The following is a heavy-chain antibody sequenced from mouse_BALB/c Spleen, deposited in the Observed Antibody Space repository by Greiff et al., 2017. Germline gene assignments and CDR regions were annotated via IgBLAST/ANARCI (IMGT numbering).Heavy chain of an antibody. J-gene: IGHJ3*01. V-gene: IGHV5-6-3*01. CDR2: INSNGGST. Sequence: EVQLVESGGGLVQPGGSLKLSCAASGFTFSSYGMSWVRQTPDKRLELVATINSNGGSTYYPDSVKGRFTISRDNAKNTLYLQMSSLKSEDTAMYYCARDGGNYYGSSYEAYWGQGTLVTVSA. D-gene: IGHD1-1*01. CDR1: GFTFSSYG. CDR3: ARDGGNYYGSSYEAY.